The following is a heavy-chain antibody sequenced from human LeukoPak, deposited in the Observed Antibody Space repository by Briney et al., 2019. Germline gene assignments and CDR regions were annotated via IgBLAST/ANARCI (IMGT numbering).Heavy chain of an antibody. Sequence: PSETLSLTCTVSGGSISSSSYYWSWIRQPPGKGLEWIGEINHSGSTNYNPSLKSRVTISVDTSKNQFSLKLSSVTAADTAVYYCARGRLKQQLTHLNWFDPWGQGTLVTVSS. J-gene: IGHJ5*02. CDR3: ARGRLKQQLTHLNWFDP. V-gene: IGHV4-39*07. CDR2: INHSGST. CDR1: GGSISSSSYY. D-gene: IGHD6-13*01.